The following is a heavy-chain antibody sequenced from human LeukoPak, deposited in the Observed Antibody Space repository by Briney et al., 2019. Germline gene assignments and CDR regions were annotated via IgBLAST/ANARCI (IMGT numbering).Heavy chain of an antibody. J-gene: IGHJ4*02. V-gene: IGHV4-59*07. CDR2: IYFSGNT. CDR1: GGLIRRCY. CDR3: ASSEMDTALPAYGY. Sequence: PSDTLSLMRTVWGGLIRRCYRRWITEPSGKGLEWIGYIYFSGNTNYNPSLKSRVTIAVDTSKNQFSLKLSSVTAADTAVYYCASSEMDTALPAYGYWGQGTLVTVSS. D-gene: IGHD5-18*01.